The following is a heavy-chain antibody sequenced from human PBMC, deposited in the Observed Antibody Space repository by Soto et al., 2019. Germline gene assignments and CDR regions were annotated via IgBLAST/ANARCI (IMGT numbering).Heavy chain of an antibody. V-gene: IGHV3-48*01. CDR3: AREDRINYGLDY. D-gene: IGHD3-10*01. Sequence: GGSPKISCGAPGFTFKNHKINWVRQAQGKGLEWVSKISIGSSSMDYADSVKGRFTISRDNAKNSLYLQMSSLGAEDTAVYYCAREDRINYGLDYWGQGTLVTVSS. CDR1: GFTFKNHK. CDR2: ISIGSSSM. J-gene: IGHJ4*02.